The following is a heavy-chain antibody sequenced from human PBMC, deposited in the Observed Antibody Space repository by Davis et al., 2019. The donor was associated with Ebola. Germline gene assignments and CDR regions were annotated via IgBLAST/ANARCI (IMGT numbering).Heavy chain of an antibody. CDR2: INHSGST. CDR3: ARECSDGVHWWFDP. J-gene: IGHJ5*02. D-gene: IGHD2-15*01. CDR1: AGSFSAYY. V-gene: IGHV4-34*01. Sequence: MPGGSLRLSCAVYAGSFSAYYWNWIRQPPGKGLEWIGEINHSGSTNYNPSLKSRVTISVDTSKNQFSLKLSSVTAADTAVYYCARECSDGVHWWFDPWGQGTLVTVSS.